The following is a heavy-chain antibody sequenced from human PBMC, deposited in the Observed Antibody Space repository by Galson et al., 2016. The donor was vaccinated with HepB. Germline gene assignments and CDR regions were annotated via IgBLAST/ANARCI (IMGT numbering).Heavy chain of an antibody. Sequence: SLRLSCAASGITFSFYSMNWVRQAPGKGLEWVSSISSSSSYIFYADSVKGRFTISRDNAKNSLYLQMNSLRAEDTTVYYCAISGDYLLAFDSWGQGTLVTVSS. CDR1: GITFSFYS. V-gene: IGHV3-21*03. CDR3: AISGDYLLAFDS. J-gene: IGHJ4*02. CDR2: ISSSSSYI. D-gene: IGHD4-17*01.